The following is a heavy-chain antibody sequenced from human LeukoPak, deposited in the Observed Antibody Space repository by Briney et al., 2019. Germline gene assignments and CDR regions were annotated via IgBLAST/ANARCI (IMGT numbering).Heavy chain of an antibody. CDR2: INHSGST. J-gene: IGHJ5*02. CDR3: ARNVDTAVVIPHNWFDP. V-gene: IGHV4-34*01. D-gene: IGHD5-18*01. CDR1: GGSFSGYY. Sequence: SETLSLTCAVYGGSFSGYYWSWIRQPPGKGLEWIGEINHSGSTNYNPSLKSRVTISVDTSKNQFSLKLSSVTAADTAVYYCARNVDTAVVIPHNWFDPWGQGTLVTVSS.